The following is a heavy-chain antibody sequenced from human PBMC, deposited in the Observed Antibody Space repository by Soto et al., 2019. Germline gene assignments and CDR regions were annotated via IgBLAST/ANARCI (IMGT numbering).Heavy chain of an antibody. CDR2: ISYDGSNK. CDR1: GFTFSSYA. CDR3: ASGYTYYFDY. Sequence: GGSLRLSCAASGFTFSSYAMHWVRQAPGKGLEWVAVISYDGSNKYYADSVKGRFTISRDNSKNTLYLQMNSLRAEDTAVYYCASGYTYYFDYWGQGTLVTAPQ. J-gene: IGHJ4*02. V-gene: IGHV3-30-3*01. D-gene: IGHD5-18*01.